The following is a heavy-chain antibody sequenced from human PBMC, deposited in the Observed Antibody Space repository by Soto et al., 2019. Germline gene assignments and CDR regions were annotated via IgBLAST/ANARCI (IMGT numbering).Heavy chain of an antibody. J-gene: IGHJ4*02. CDR2: VKSKADGGTA. Sequence: EVQLVESGGGLVQPGGFLRLCCAASGLSITNTWMHWVRQAPGKGLEWVGRVKSKADGGTADYAAPVKGRFTVSRDDSKNTQYLQMNSLKMDDTAVYYCNSYPDFWGGHTPLWGQGTLVTVSS. V-gene: IGHV3-15*07. D-gene: IGHD3-3*01. CDR1: GLSITNTW. CDR3: NSYPDFWGGHTPL.